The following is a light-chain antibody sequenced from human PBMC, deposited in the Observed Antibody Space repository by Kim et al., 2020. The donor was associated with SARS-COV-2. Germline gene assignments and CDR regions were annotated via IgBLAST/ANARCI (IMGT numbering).Light chain of an antibody. J-gene: IGLJ3*02. CDR2: SKR. V-gene: IGLV1-44*01. Sequence: GQGVPDSFSCSASNIGNNPVNLYQQLPGTAPKLLIYSKRQRPSGVPDRVSASKSGSSASLAISGLQSEDEADYYCATWDDSLEGWVFGGGTQLTVL. CDR3: ATWDDSLEGWV. CDR1: ASNIGNNP.